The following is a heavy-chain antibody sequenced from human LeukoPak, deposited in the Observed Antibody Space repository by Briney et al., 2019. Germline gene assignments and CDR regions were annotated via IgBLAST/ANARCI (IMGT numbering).Heavy chain of an antibody. CDR3: ARRGYSTSGGHWFDP. J-gene: IGHJ5*02. Sequence: SETLSLTCTVSGDSISSVGYSWSWIRQPPGKGLEWIGYIFYSGSTIYNPSLRSRVTISVDTSKNQLSLKLTSVTAADTAVYYCARRGYSTSGGHWFDPWGQGTLVTVSS. V-gene: IGHV4-61*08. CDR1: GDSISSVGYS. CDR2: IFYSGST. D-gene: IGHD6-13*01.